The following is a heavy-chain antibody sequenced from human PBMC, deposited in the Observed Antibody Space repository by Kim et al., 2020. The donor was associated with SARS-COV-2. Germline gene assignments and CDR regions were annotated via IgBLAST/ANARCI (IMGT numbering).Heavy chain of an antibody. D-gene: IGHD3-22*01. Sequence: YYADSVKGRFTISRDNAKNSLYLQMNSLRDEDTAVYYCARDAGDSSGYDYWGQGTLVTVSS. V-gene: IGHV3-48*02. J-gene: IGHJ4*02. CDR3: ARDAGDSSGYDY.